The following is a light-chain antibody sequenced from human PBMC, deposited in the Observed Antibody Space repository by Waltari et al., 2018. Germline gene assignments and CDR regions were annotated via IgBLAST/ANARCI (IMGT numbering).Light chain of an antibody. V-gene: IGKV4-1*01. CDR3: QQYSSYPYT. J-gene: IGKJ2*01. Sequence: DIVMTQSPDSLAVSLGERATINCKSSQSVLYSSYNKNYLVWYQQKPGQPPKVLFFWASTREPGVPDRFSASGSETDFTLTVNGLQAEDVAIYYCQQYSSYPYTFGQGTKVDIK. CDR1: QSVLYSSYNKNY. CDR2: WAS.